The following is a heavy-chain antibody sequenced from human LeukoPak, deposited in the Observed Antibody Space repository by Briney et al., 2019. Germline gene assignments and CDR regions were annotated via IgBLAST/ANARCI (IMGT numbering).Heavy chain of an antibody. CDR2: ISYDGSNK. D-gene: IGHD2-2*01. CDR3: ARADIVVVPAIDY. J-gene: IGHJ4*02. Sequence: GGSLRLSCAASGFTFSNYAMHWVRQAPGKGLEWVAVISYDGSNKYYPDSVKGRFTISRDNSKNTLYLQMNSLRAEDTAVYYCARADIVVVPAIDYWGQGTLVTVSS. CDR1: GFTFSNYA. V-gene: IGHV3-30-3*01.